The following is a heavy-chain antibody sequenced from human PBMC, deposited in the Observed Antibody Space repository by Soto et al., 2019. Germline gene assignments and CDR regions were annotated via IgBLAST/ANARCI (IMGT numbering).Heavy chain of an antibody. D-gene: IGHD1-26*01. CDR1: GYPFTSYY. CDR2: INHSGGST. Sequence: ASVKVSCKASGYPFTSYYMHWVRQAPGQGLEWMGIINHSGGSTSYAQKFKGRVTMTRETTTSTVYMELSSLRSEDTAVYYCAREGRVGASYFDYWGQGTMVTVSS. V-gene: IGHV1-46*01. CDR3: AREGRVGASYFDY. J-gene: IGHJ4*02.